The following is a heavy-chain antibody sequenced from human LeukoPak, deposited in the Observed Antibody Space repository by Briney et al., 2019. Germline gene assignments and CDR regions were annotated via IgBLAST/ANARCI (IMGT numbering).Heavy chain of an antibody. V-gene: IGHV1-2*02. D-gene: IGHD6-6*01. CDR1: GYTFTGYY. CDR3: AREYSSSSYVYYYYMDV. CDR2: INPNSGGT. J-gene: IGHJ6*03. Sequence: ASVKVSCKASGYTFTGYYMHWVRQAPGQGLEWMGWINPNSGGTNYAQKFQGRVTMTRDTSISTAYMELSRLRSDDTAVYYCAREYSSSSYVYYYYMDVWGKGTTVTVPS.